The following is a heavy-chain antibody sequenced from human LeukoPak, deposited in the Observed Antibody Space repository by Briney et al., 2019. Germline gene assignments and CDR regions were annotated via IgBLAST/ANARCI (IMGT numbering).Heavy chain of an antibody. CDR1: GGSFSGYY. CDR3: ARETITFGGVIVLLDY. CDR2: INHSGST. V-gene: IGHV4-34*01. D-gene: IGHD3-16*02. Sequence: KPSETLSLTCAVYGGSFSGYYWSWIRQPPGKGLEWMGEINHSGSTNYNPSLKSRVTISVDTSKNQFSLKLSSVTAADTAVYYCARETITFGGVIVLLDYWGQGTLVTVSS. J-gene: IGHJ4*02.